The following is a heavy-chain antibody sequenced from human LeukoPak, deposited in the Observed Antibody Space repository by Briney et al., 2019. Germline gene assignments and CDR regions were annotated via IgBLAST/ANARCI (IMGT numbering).Heavy chain of an antibody. CDR1: GFSFSAYI. CDR2: ISSSGSYI. J-gene: IGHJ4*02. D-gene: IGHD3-3*01. Sequence: GGSLRLSCVASGFSFSAYIMHWVRQAPGKGLEWVSSISSSGSYIYYADSVKGRFTISRDDAKSSLYLQMNSLRAEDTAVYYCARDPPSYYDSWSGIDYWGQGTLVTVSS. CDR3: ARDPPSYYDSWSGIDY. V-gene: IGHV3-21*01.